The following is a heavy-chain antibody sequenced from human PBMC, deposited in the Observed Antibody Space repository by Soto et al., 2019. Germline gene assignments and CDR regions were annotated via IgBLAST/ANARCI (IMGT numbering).Heavy chain of an antibody. CDR2: MNPNSGNT. J-gene: IGHJ3*02. Sequence: ASVKVSCKASGGTFSTYTITWVRQAPGQGRDWMGWMNPNSGNTVYAQKFQGRVTMTRNTSISTAYMELSSLRSEDTAVYYCAREARNAFDIWGQGTMVTVSS. CDR3: AREARNAFDI. CDR1: GGTFSTYT. V-gene: IGHV1-8*02.